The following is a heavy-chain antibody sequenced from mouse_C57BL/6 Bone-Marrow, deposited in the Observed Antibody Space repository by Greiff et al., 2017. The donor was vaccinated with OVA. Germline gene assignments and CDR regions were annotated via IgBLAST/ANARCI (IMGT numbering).Heavy chain of an antibody. CDR3: ARSPYYYGSSPFAY. V-gene: IGHV3-6*01. CDR2: ISYDGSN. D-gene: IGHD1-1*01. Sequence: EVQRVESGPGLVKPSQSLSLTCSVTGYSITSGYYWNWIRQFPGNKLEWMGYISYDGSNNYNPSLKNRISITRDTSKNQFFLKLNSVTTEDTATYYCARSPYYYGSSPFAYWGQGTLVTVSA. J-gene: IGHJ3*01. CDR1: GYSITSGYY.